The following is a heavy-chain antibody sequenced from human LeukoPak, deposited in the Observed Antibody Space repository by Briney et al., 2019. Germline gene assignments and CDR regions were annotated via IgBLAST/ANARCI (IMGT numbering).Heavy chain of an antibody. CDR1: GFTFSSYW. V-gene: IGHV3-7*01. CDR2: IKQDGSEK. D-gene: IGHD3-22*01. CDR3: ARAANYYDRSGYFAQDFDY. Sequence: GGSLRLSCAASGFTFSSYWMSWVRQAPGKGLEWAANIKQDGSEKYYVDSVKGRFTISRDNAKYSLYLQMNSLRAEDTAVYYCARAANYYDRSGYFAQDFDYWGQGTLVTGSS. J-gene: IGHJ4*02.